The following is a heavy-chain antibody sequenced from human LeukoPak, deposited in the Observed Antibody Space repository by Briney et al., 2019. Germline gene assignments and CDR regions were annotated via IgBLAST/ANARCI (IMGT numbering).Heavy chain of an antibody. CDR2: IYPGDSDT. V-gene: IGHV5-51*01. D-gene: IGHD2-2*02. J-gene: IGHJ4*02. CDR1: GYSLTSYW. Sequence: KHGESLKISCKGSGYSLTSYWIGWVRQMPGKGLEWMGIIYPGDSDTRYSPSFQGQVTISADKSISTAYLQWSSLKASDTAMYYCVSFLGYCSSTSCYNRYFDYWGQGTLVTVSS. CDR3: VSFLGYCSSTSCYNRYFDY.